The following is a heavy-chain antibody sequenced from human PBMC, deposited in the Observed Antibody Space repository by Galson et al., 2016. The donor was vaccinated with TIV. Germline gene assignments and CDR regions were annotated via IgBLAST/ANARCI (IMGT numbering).Heavy chain of an antibody. CDR1: GYTLSSYS. V-gene: IGHV1-18*01. CDR3: ARVPTKTFDFWSGFDNSFCMDV. CDR2: ISGYNGNK. D-gene: IGHD3-3*01. Sequence: CKASGYTLSSYSISWVRQAPGQGLEWMGWISGYNGNKDYAQKFQDRVTMTTDTSTNTAYMELRSLRSDDTAVYYCARVPTKTFDFWSGFDNSFCMDVWGKGTTVTVSS. J-gene: IGHJ6*04.